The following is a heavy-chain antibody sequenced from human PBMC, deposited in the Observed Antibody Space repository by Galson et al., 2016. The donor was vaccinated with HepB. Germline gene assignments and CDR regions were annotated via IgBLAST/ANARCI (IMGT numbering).Heavy chain of an antibody. Sequence: SLRLSCAASGFIVSSNYMNWVRQAPGNGLEWVSVLYASGKTYYADSVKGRFTISRDNSKNILFIQMNSLRAEDTAVYYCTRGWIREYSSGNGGGNGGDHWGQGTLVTVSS. CDR1: GFIVSSNY. D-gene: IGHD2-21*01. CDR2: LYASGKT. J-gene: IGHJ4*02. V-gene: IGHV3-53*01. CDR3: TRGWIREYSSGNGGGNGGDH.